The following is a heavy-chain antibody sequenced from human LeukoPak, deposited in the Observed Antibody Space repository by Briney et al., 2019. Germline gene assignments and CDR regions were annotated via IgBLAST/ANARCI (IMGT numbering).Heavy chain of an antibody. V-gene: IGHV4-59*01. Sequence: QLQLQESGPGLVKPSETLSLTCTVSGGSISSYHWSWIRQPPGKGLPWVGFIYSSGSTNYNPSLKSRVTISLDTSKNQFSLRVSSVTSADTAVYYCARGNSGYDYAFDIWGQGTMVTVSS. D-gene: IGHD5-12*01. CDR3: ARGNSGYDYAFDI. CDR1: GGSISSYH. J-gene: IGHJ3*02. CDR2: IYSSGST.